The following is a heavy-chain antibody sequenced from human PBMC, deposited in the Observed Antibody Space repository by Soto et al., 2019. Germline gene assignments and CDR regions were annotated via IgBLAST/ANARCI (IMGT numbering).Heavy chain of an antibody. CDR3: TRANWYSEY. CDR1: GGSISNHY. CDR2: IYYNGNT. D-gene: IGHD7-27*01. V-gene: IGHV4-59*11. Sequence: QVQLQESGPGLVKPSETLSLTCSVSGGSISNHYWSWIRQPPGKGLEWIGYIYYNGNTNYNPSLNSRVTMSVDTSRNQISLKLTTATAADTAVYYCTRANWYSEYWGQGTLVTVSS. J-gene: IGHJ4*02.